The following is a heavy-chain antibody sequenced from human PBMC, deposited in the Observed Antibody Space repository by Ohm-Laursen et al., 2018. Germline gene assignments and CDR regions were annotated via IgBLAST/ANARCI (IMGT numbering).Heavy chain of an antibody. V-gene: IGHV3-7*01. CDR2: IKQDGSEK. Sequence: SLRLSCAASGFTFSSYGMHWVRQAPGKGLEWVANIKQDGSEKYYVDSVKGRFTISRDNAKNSLYLQMNSLRAEDTAVYYCARAAAVAGTPFRYWGQGTLVTVSS. D-gene: IGHD6-19*01. J-gene: IGHJ4*02. CDR1: GFTFSSYG. CDR3: ARAAAVAGTPFRY.